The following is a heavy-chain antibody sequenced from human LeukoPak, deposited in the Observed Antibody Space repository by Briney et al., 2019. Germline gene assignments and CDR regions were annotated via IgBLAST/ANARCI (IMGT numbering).Heavy chain of an antibody. CDR3: ASRNYDFWRGSGYYYYYMDV. Sequence: GESLKISCKGSGYSFTSYWIGWVRQMPGKGLEWMGIICPGDSDTRYSPSFQGQVTISADKSISTAYLQWSSLKASDTAMYYCASRNYDFWRGSGYYYYYMDVWGKGTTVTVSS. CDR2: ICPGDSDT. J-gene: IGHJ6*03. CDR1: GYSFTSYW. D-gene: IGHD3-3*01. V-gene: IGHV5-51*01.